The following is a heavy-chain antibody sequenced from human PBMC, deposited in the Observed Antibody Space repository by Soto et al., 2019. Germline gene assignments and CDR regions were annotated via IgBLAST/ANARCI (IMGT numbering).Heavy chain of an antibody. Sequence: GASVKVSCKASGGTFSSYAISWVRQAPGQRLDWMGGIIPIFGTANYAQKLQGRVTITADESTSTAYMELSSLRSEDTAVYYCAREGDITIFGVVISRYFDYWGQGTLVTVSS. CDR1: GGTFSSYA. V-gene: IGHV1-69*13. D-gene: IGHD3-3*01. J-gene: IGHJ4*02. CDR3: AREGDITIFGVVISRYFDY. CDR2: IIPIFGTA.